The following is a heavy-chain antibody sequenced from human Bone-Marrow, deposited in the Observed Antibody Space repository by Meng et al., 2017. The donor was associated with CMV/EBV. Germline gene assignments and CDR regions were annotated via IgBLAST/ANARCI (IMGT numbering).Heavy chain of an antibody. CDR1: GYYFTDYY. V-gene: IGHV1-46*01. J-gene: IGHJ4*02. Sequence: ASVKVSCKASGYYFTDYYIHWVRQAPGQGLEWMGMINPSGGSTHHAQKFQGRVTLTRDTSTSTVYMQLSSLRSEDTAVYYCARDMVSFGYFGYWGQGMLVTVSS. CDR3: ARDMVSFGYFGY. D-gene: IGHD5-18*01. CDR2: INPSGGST.